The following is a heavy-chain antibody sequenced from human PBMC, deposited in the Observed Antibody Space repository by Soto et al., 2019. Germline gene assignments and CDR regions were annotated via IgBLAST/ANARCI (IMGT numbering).Heavy chain of an antibody. J-gene: IGHJ6*02. CDR2: ISAYNGNT. Sequence: ASVKVSCKASGYTFTSYGISWVRQAPGQGLEWMGWISAYNGNTNYAQKLQGRVTMTTDTSTSTAYMELRSLRSDDTAVYYCARDTPTVNHYYYGMDVWGQGTTVTVSS. CDR1: GYTFTSYG. D-gene: IGHD4-17*01. CDR3: ARDTPTVNHYYYGMDV. V-gene: IGHV1-18*01.